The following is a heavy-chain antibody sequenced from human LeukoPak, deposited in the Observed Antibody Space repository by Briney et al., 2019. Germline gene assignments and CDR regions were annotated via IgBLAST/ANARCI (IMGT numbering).Heavy chain of an antibody. CDR3: ARGPPGTAMVGDYFDY. D-gene: IGHD5-18*01. V-gene: IGHV1-8*03. Sequence: GASVKVSCKASGYTFTSYDINWVRQATGQGLEWMGWMNPNSGNTGYAQKFQGRVTITRNTSISTAYMELSSLRSEDTAVYYCARGPPGTAMVGDYFDYWGQGTLVTVSS. J-gene: IGHJ4*02. CDR1: GYTFTSYD. CDR2: MNPNSGNT.